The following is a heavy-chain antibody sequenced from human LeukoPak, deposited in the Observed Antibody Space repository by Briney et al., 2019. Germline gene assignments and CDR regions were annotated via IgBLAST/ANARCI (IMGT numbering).Heavy chain of an antibody. V-gene: IGHV4-59*08. CDR2: IYYSGST. Sequence: SETLSLTCTVSGGSISSYYWSWIRQPPGKGLERIGYIYYSGSTNYNPSLKSRVTISVDTSKNQFSLKLSSVTAADTAVYYCARRDYDILTGYYKDYWGQGTLVTVSS. CDR3: ARRDYDILTGYYKDY. J-gene: IGHJ4*02. D-gene: IGHD3-9*01. CDR1: GGSISSYY.